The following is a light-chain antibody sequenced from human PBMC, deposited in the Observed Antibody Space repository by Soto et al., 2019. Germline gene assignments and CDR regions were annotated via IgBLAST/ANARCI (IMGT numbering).Light chain of an antibody. CDR2: DAS. CDR3: QQYGSSPRT. J-gene: IGKJ1*01. V-gene: IGKV3D-20*01. CDR1: QSVSSSY. Sequence: EIVLTQSPATLSLSPGERATLSCGASQSVSSSYLAWYQQKPGLAPRLLIYDASYRATGIPDRFSGSGSGTDFTLTISRLEPEDFAVYYCQQYGSSPRTFGQGTKVEIK.